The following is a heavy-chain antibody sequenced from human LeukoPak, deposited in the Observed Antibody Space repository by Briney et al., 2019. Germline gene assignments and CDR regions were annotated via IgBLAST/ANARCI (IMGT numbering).Heavy chain of an antibody. CDR2: IYYSGST. D-gene: IGHD3-9*01. Sequence: SETLSLTCTVSGGSISSGGYYWSWIRQHPGKGLEWIGYIYYSGSTYYNPSLKSRVTISVDTSKNQFSLKLSSVTAADTAVYYCARDRLVRQWYLDFWGRGTLVTVSS. J-gene: IGHJ2*01. CDR3: ARDRLVRQWYLDF. CDR1: GGSISSGGYY. V-gene: IGHV4-31*03.